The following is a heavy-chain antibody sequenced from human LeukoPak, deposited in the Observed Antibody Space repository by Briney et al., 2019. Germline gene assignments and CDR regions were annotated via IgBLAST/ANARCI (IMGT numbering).Heavy chain of an antibody. CDR3: ARAGVLGYYGMDV. D-gene: IGHD2-8*01. J-gene: IGHJ6*02. Sequence: KTSETLSLTCTVSGGSISSSSYYWGWIRQPPGKGLEWIGSIYYSGSTYYNPSLKSRVTISVDTSKNQFSLKLSSVTAADTAVYYCARAGVLGYYGMDVWGQGTTVTVSS. V-gene: IGHV4-39*01. CDR2: IYYSGST. CDR1: GGSISSSSYY.